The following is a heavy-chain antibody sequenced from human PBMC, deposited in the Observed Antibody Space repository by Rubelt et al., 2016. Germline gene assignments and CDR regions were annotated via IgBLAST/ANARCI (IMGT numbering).Heavy chain of an antibody. J-gene: IGHJ4*02. Sequence: QVQLQQWGAGLLKPSETLSLTCAVYGGSFSGFYWTWIRQTPGKGLEWIGEIYHSGTTNNYNPSLQSRVTMSVDPSKNQLSLKVSPVNAEDTAVYYCASSDSSSSATWYWGQGTQVTVSS. V-gene: IGHV4-34*01. CDR3: ASSDSSSSATWY. CDR1: GGSFSGFY. CDR2: IYHSGTTN. D-gene: IGHD6-6*01.